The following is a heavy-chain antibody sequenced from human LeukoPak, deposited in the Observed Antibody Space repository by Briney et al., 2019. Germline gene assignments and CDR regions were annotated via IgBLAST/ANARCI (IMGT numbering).Heavy chain of an antibody. J-gene: IGHJ6*02. D-gene: IGHD2-2*01. CDR2: INPNSGGT. CDR3: ARTLRGDCSSTSCYGGRGYYYYGMDV. CDR1: GYTFTGYY. V-gene: IGHV1-2*02. Sequence: ASVKVSCKASGYTFTGYYMHWVRQAPGQGLEWMGWINPNSGGTNYAQKFQGRVTMTRDTSIGTAYMELSRLRSDDTAVYYCARTLRGDCSSTSCYGGRGYYYYGMDVWGQGTTVTVSS.